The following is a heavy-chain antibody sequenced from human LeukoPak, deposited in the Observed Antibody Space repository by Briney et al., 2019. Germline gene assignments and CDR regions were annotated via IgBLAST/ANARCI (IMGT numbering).Heavy chain of an antibody. CDR1: GYTFTSYG. CDR3: ARGEGDYGVQDLFDY. J-gene: IGHJ4*02. CDR2: ISAYNGNT. D-gene: IGHD4-17*01. V-gene: IGHV1-18*01. Sequence: ASVKVSCKASGYTFTSYGISWVRQAPGQGLEWMGWISAYNGNTNYAQKLQGRVTMTTDTSTSTAYMELRSLRSDDTAVYYCARGEGDYGVQDLFDYWGQGTLVTFSS.